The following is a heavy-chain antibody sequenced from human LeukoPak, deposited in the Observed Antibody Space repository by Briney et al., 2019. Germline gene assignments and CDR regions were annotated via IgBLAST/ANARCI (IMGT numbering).Heavy chain of an antibody. V-gene: IGHV1-2*02. CDR2: INPNSGGT. CDR1: GYTFTGYY. J-gene: IGHJ4*02. CDR3: ARASIAVAGRGNDY. Sequence: ASVKVSCKASGYTFTGYYMHWVRQAPGQGLEWMGWINPNSGGTNYAQKFHGRVTMTRDTSISTAYMELSRLRSDDTAVYYCARASIAVAGRGNDYWGQGTLVTVSS. D-gene: IGHD6-19*01.